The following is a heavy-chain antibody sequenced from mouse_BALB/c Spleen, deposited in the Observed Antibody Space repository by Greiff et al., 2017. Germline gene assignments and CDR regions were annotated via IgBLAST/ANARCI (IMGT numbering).Heavy chain of an antibody. Sequence: EVQLVESGGGLVQPGGSLRLSCATSGFTFTDYYMSWVRQTPGKALEWLGFIRNKANGYTTEYSASVKGRFTISRDNSQSILYLQMNTLRAEDSATYYCAREGAMDYWGQGTSVTVSS. CDR2: IRNKANGYTT. J-gene: IGHJ4*01. CDR3: AREGAMDY. CDR1: GFTFTDYY. V-gene: IGHV7-3*02.